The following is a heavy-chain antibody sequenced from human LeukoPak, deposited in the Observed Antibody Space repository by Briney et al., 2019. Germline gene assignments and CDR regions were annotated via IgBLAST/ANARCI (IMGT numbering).Heavy chain of an antibody. V-gene: IGHV3-33*01. J-gene: IGHJ3*02. CDR1: GFTFSSYG. Sequence: GGSLRLSCAASGFTFSSYGMHWVRQAPGKGLEWVAVIWYDGSNKYYADSVKGRFTISRDNSKNTLFLQMNSLRAEDTAGYYYALGGLCTKAYGDYWDGAFDIWGQGTMVTVSS. D-gene: IGHD4-17*01. CDR3: ALGGLCTKAYGDYWDGAFDI. CDR2: IWYDGSNK.